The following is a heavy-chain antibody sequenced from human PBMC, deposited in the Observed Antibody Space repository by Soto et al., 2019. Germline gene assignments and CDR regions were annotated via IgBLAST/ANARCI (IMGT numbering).Heavy chain of an antibody. CDR1: GGSINRGANY. V-gene: IGHV4-31*03. D-gene: IGHD3-10*01. CDR2: IFYSVST. CDR3: ARWDGSGTFAFDY. Sequence: QVQLQESGPGLVKPSQTLSLTCTVSGGSINRGANYWSWIRQHPGKGLEWIGYIFYSVSTHYNPSLKSRVTISVDTSKNQFSLKLSSVTAADTAVYYCARWDGSGTFAFDYWGQGTLVTVSS. J-gene: IGHJ4*02.